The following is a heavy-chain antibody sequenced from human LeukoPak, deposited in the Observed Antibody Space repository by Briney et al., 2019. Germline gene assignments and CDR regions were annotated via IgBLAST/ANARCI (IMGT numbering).Heavy chain of an antibody. CDR3: ARDSVPTSGFDP. J-gene: IGHJ5*02. CDR1: GYTFTGYY. Sequence: ASVKVSCKASGYTFTGYYMHWVRQAPGQGLEWMGWINPNSGGTNYAQKFQGRVTMNRDTSISTAYMELSRLRSDDTAVYYCARDSVPTSGFDPWGQGTLVTVSS. CDR2: INPNSGGT. D-gene: IGHD3-16*01. V-gene: IGHV1-2*02.